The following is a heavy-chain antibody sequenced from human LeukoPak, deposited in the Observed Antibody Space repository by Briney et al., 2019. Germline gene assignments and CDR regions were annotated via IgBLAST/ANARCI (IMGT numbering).Heavy chain of an antibody. V-gene: IGHV4-34*01. CDR1: GGSFSGYY. CDR3: ARDSRPNYDFWSGYTAGWFDP. Sequence: PSETLSLTCAVYGGSFSGYYWGWIRQPPGKGLEWIGSIYYSGTSYYNPSLKSRVTISVDTSKNQFSLRLSSVTAADTAVYYCARDSRPNYDFWSGYTAGWFDPWGQGTPVTVSS. CDR2: IYYSGTS. D-gene: IGHD3-3*01. J-gene: IGHJ5*02.